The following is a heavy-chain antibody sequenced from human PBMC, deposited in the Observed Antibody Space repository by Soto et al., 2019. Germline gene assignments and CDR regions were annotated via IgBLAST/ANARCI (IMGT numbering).Heavy chain of an antibody. J-gene: IGHJ4*02. CDR1: GFSLSTSGVG. Sequence: QITLKESGPTLVKPTQTLTLTCTFSGFSLSTSGVGVGWIRQPPGKALEWVALIYWDDAKEYSPSLKSRLTITKDTPKNPVALTMTNMDPVDTAPYYCAHKGGGDRILDYWGQGTLVTVSS. D-gene: IGHD3-16*01. V-gene: IGHV2-5*02. CDR2: IYWDDAK. CDR3: AHKGGGDRILDY.